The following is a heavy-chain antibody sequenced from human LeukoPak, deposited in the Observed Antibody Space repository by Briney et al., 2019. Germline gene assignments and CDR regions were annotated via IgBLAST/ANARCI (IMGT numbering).Heavy chain of an antibody. CDR3: ARDKYQLPDY. Sequence: ASVKVSCKASGYTFTSYAMNWVRQAPGQGLEWMGWINPNSGGTNYAQKFQGRVTMTRDTSISTAYMELSRLRSDDTAVYYCARDKYQLPDYWGQGTLVTVSS. CDR1: GYTFTSYA. J-gene: IGHJ4*02. CDR2: INPNSGGT. V-gene: IGHV1-2*02. D-gene: IGHD2-2*01.